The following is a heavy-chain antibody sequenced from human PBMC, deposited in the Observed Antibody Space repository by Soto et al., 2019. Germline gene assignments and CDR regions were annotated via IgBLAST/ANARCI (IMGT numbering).Heavy chain of an antibody. D-gene: IGHD7-27*01. CDR3: AKGGGNLGYYYYGMDV. CDR2: ISWNSGSI. Sequence: GGSLRLSCAASGFTFDDYAIHWVRQAPGKGLEWVSGISWNSGSIGYADSVKGRFTISRDNAKNSLYLQMNSLRAEDTALYYCAKGGGNLGYYYYGMDVWGQGTTVTVSS. J-gene: IGHJ6*02. CDR1: GFTFDDYA. V-gene: IGHV3-9*01.